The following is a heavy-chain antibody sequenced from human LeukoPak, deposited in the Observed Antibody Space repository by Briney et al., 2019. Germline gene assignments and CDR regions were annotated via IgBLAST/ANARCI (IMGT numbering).Heavy chain of an antibody. CDR1: GFTFSTYA. CDR2: ISYDGSNK. CDR3: ARAMSTFGGVRNYFDS. J-gene: IGHJ4*02. Sequence: PGGSLRLSCAASGFTFSTYAMHWVRQAPGKGLEWVAVISYDGSNKYYADSVKGRFTISRDNSKSTLYLQMNSLRAEDTAVYYCARAMSTFGGVRNYFDSWGQGTLVTVSS. D-gene: IGHD3-16*01. V-gene: IGHV3-30-3*01.